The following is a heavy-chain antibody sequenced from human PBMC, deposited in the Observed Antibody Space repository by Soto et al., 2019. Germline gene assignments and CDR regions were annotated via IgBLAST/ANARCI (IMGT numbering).Heavy chain of an antibody. V-gene: IGHV3-15*01. CDR1: GFTFNSAP. CDR2: IKPNTDGGAI. J-gene: IGHJ4*02. D-gene: IGHD6-19*01. CDR3: TTPATPVDGTQPFNS. Sequence: EVQLVESGGGFVKPGESLRLSCAASGFTFNSAPMSWVRQAPGKGLEWVGRIKPNTDGGAIDYPAPVKGRFTISRDDSKNTLYLQMNSLRIEDTAVYYCTTPATPVDGTQPFNSWCQGALVTVSS.